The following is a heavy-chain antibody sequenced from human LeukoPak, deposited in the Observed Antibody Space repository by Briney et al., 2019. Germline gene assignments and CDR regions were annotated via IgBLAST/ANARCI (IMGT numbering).Heavy chain of an antibody. J-gene: IGHJ4*02. V-gene: IGHV4-59*08. D-gene: IGHD4-17*01. Sequence: SETLSLTCTVSGGSSSSYYWSWIRQPPGKGLEWIGYIYYSGSTNYNPSLKSRVTISVDTSKNQFSLKPSSVTAADTAVYYCARLRPGYYFDYWSQGTLVTVSS. CDR1: GGSSSSYY. CDR3: ARLRPGYYFDY. CDR2: IYYSGST.